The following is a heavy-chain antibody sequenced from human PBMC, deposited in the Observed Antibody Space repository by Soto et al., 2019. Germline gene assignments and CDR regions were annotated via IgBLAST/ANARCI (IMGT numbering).Heavy chain of an antibody. Sequence: QLQLQESGPGLVKPSETLSLTCTVSGGSISGSPYYWGWIRQPPGKGLEWIGHMYFGGSTYYTPSLTSRVTISKETSKHQFSLRLTSVTAADTAVYYCARRAVEFGGYYDYWGQGTLVTVSS. D-gene: IGHD3-10*01. CDR3: ARRAVEFGGYYDY. J-gene: IGHJ4*02. V-gene: IGHV4-39*01. CDR1: GGSISGSPYY. CDR2: MYFGGST.